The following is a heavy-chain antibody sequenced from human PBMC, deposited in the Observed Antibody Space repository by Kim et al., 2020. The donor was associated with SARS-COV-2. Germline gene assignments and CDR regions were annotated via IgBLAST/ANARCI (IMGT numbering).Heavy chain of an antibody. J-gene: IGHJ5*02. CDR2: ISGSGGST. CDR1: GFTFSSYA. V-gene: IGHV3-23*01. Sequence: GGSLRLSCAASGFTFSSYAMSWVRQAPGKGLEWVSAISGSGGSTYYADSVKGRFTISRDNSKNTLYLQMNSLRAEDTAVYYCAKVVEQWLVSLVVDPWGQGTLVTVSS. D-gene: IGHD6-19*01. CDR3: AKVVEQWLVSLVVDP.